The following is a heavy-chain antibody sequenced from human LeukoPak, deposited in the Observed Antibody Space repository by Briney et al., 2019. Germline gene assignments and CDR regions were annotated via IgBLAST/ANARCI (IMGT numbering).Heavy chain of an antibody. CDR2: IVVGSGNT. D-gene: IGHD3-22*01. J-gene: IGHJ4*02. V-gene: IGHV1-58*02. Sequence: GASVKVSCKASGFTFTSSAMQWVRQARGQRLEWIGWIVVGSGNTNYAQKFQERVTITRDMSTGTAYMELSSLRSEDTAVYYCAASYYYDSSGYPYWGQGTLVTVSS. CDR1: GFTFTSSA. CDR3: AASYYYDSSGYPY.